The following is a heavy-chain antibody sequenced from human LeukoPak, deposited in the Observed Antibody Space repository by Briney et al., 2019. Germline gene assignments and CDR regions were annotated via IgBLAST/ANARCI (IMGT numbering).Heavy chain of an antibody. V-gene: IGHV5-51*01. J-gene: IGHJ4*02. D-gene: IGHD1-7*01. CDR1: GYSLSSYW. CDR3: ARRGWKYEFDY. Sequence: GESLKISCKASGYSLSSYWIGWVRQRPGKGPEWMGIIYPSDSDTRYSPSFQGQVTISADRSISTAYLQWSSLKASDTAIYYCARRGWKYEFDYWGQGTPVTVSP. CDR2: IYPSDSDT.